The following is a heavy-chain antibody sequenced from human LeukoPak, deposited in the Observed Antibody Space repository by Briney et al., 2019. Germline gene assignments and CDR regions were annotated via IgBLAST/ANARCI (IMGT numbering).Heavy chain of an antibody. D-gene: IGHD2/OR15-2a*01. CDR2: INQDESEE. J-gene: IGHJ6*02. CDR3: ARVRVSSYYGMDI. V-gene: IGHV3-7*05. CDR1: GFTFSTYW. Sequence: PGGSLRLSCAASGFTFSTYWMSWVRQAPGKGLEWVANINQDESEEYYVDSVKGRFTISRDNAKNSLYLQMNSLRAEDTAVYYCARVRVSSYYGMDIWGQGATVTVSS.